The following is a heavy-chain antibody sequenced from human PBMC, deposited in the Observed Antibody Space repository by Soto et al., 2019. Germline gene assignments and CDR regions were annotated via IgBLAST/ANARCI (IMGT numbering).Heavy chain of an antibody. D-gene: IGHD2-2*01. CDR2: SIPTVGTT. V-gene: IGHV1-69*06. CDR1: GGTFDKYG. Sequence: QVQLVQSGAEVKRPGSSVKVSCKTSGGTFDKYGISWVRQAPGQGLEWMGGSIPTVGTTNYAQKFQGRVTITADISTRIGYVEQTSLRSDDTAIYYCALVEYQLPFNNVDYWGQGTLVTVSS. CDR3: ALVEYQLPFNNVDY. J-gene: IGHJ4*02.